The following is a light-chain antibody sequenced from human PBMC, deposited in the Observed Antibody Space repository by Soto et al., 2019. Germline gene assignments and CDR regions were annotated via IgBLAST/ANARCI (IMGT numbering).Light chain of an antibody. Sequence: IEMTQSPATLSVSPGDRATLSCRASQSVSSNLAWYQHKPGQAPRLVIYGASSRATGIPDRFSGSGSGTDFTLTISSLEPEDFAVYYCQQRSNWPRGTFGQGTKVDIK. CDR2: GAS. CDR3: QQRSNWPRGT. CDR1: QSVSSN. V-gene: IGKV3-11*01. J-gene: IGKJ1*01.